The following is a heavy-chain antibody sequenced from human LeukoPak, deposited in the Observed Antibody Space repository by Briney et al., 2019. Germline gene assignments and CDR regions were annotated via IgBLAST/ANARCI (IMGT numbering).Heavy chain of an antibody. D-gene: IGHD6-13*01. V-gene: IGHV3-23*01. J-gene: IGHJ4*02. CDR1: GFTFSSYA. Sequence: GGSLRLSCAASGFTFSSYAMSWVRQAPGKGLEWVSTMSGSGGSTYYADSVKGRFTISRDNSKNTLYLQMNSLRAEDTALYYCPKHQQLVPNHFDYWGQGTLVTVSS. CDR2: MSGSGGST. CDR3: PKHQQLVPNHFDY.